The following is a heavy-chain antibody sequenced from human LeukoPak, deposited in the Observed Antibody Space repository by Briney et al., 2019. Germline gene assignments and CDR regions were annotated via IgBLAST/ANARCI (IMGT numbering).Heavy chain of an antibody. V-gene: IGHV3-11*04. CDR2: ISSGSTI. CDR3: ARAGPKLGYYYMDV. J-gene: IGHJ6*03. Sequence: GGSLRLSCAASGFTFSDYYMSWIRQAPGEGLEWVSYISSGSTIYYADSVKGRFTISRDNAKNSLYLQMNSLRAEDTAVYYCARAGPKLGYYYMDVWGKGTTVTVSS. CDR1: GFTFSDYY.